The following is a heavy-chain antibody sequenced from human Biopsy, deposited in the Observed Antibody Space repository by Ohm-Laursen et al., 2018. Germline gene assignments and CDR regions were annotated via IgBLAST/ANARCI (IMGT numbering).Heavy chain of an antibody. J-gene: IGHJ3*01. D-gene: IGHD3-16*02. CDR2: ISPTSGGT. Sequence: SLKASCNASGYTFTDYFLHWVRQSPGQRPGSMGWISPTSGGTNYAQKFQGRVTMIRHTSATTGYMELSSLRPDDTAVYYCARDIMNPIGGLVARSDVFDVWGQGTMVTVSS. V-gene: IGHV1-2*02. CDR1: GYTFTDYF. CDR3: ARDIMNPIGGLVARSDVFDV.